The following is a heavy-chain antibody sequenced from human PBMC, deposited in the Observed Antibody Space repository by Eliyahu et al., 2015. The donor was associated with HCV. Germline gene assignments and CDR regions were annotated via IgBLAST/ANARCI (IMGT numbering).Heavy chain of an antibody. V-gene: IGHV3-30*18. CDR3: AKQSFGSSFEY. Sequence: QVQLVESGGGVVQPGRSLXLSCAAXGFTFPNXDIHWVRQAPGKGLEWVAVISYDGSNKYYADSVKGRFTISRDNSKNTVSLQMNSLKTEDTAVYYCAKQSFGSSFEYWGQGTLVTVSS. CDR2: ISYDGSNK. CDR1: GFTFPNXD. D-gene: IGHD6-6*01. J-gene: IGHJ4*02.